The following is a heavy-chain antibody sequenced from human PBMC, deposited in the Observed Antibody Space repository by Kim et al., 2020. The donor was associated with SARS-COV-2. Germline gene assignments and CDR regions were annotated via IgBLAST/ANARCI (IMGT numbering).Heavy chain of an antibody. D-gene: IGHD2-15*01. CDR1: GFTFSNAW. CDR3: TTGAVVAVVAATDYYYGMDV. J-gene: IGHJ6*02. Sequence: GGSLRLSCAASGFTFSNAWMSWVRQAPGKGLEWVGRIKSKTDGGTTDYAAPVKGRFTISRDDSKNTLYLQMNSLKTEDTAVYYCTTGAVVAVVAATDYYYGMDVWGQGTTVTVSS. CDR2: IKSKTDGGTT. V-gene: IGHV3-15*01.